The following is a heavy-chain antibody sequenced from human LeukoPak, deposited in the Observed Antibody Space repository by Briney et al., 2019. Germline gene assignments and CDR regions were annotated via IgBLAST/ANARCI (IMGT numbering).Heavy chain of an antibody. J-gene: IGHJ3*02. Sequence: SVKVSCKASGFTFTSSAMQWVRQARGQRLEWIGWIVVGSGTTNYAQKFQERVTITRDMSTSTAYMELSSLRSEDTAVYYCAGNYYDSSGYQGAFDIWGQGTMVTVSS. CDR1: GFTFTSSA. V-gene: IGHV1-58*02. CDR3: AGNYYDSSGYQGAFDI. D-gene: IGHD3-22*01. CDR2: IVVGSGTT.